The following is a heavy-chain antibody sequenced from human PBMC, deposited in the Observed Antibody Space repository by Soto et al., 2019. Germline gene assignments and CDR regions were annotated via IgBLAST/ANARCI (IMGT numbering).Heavy chain of an antibody. Sequence: GASVKVSCKASGYTFTSYGISWVRQAPGQGLEWMGWISAYNGNTNYAQKLQGRVTMTTDTSTSTAYMELRSLRSDDTAVYYCARTFTIRLHYGMDVWGQGTTVTVSS. CDR3: ARTFTIRLHYGMDV. V-gene: IGHV1-18*01. CDR1: GYTFTSYG. J-gene: IGHJ6*02. CDR2: ISAYNGNT. D-gene: IGHD3-3*01.